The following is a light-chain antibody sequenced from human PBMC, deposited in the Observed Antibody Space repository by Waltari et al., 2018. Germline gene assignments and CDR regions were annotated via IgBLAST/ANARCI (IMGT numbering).Light chain of an antibody. CDR1: SDTLANNY. CDR3: QSYYAYDVI. J-gene: IGLJ2*01. V-gene: IGLV6-57*02. Sequence: NFMLTQPHSVSESAGKTVIISCTGSSDTLANNYVQCYQHRPGSAPVTLIYEDNQRASGVPDRFPGSIDSSSNSASLTISGLRTEDEAYYFCQSYYAYDVIFGGGTKLTVL. CDR2: EDN.